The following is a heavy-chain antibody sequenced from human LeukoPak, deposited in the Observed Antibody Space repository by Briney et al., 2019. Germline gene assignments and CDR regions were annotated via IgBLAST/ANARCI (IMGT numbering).Heavy chain of an antibody. V-gene: IGHV1-69*13. CDR3: AGDGRGIAAAGRLNY. D-gene: IGHD6-13*01. Sequence: GASVKVSCKASGGTFSSYAISWVRQAPGQGLEWMGGIIPIFGTANYAQKFQGRVTITADESTSTAYMELSSLRSEDTAVYYCAGDGRGIAAAGRLNYWGQGTLVTVSS. CDR1: GGTFSSYA. J-gene: IGHJ4*02. CDR2: IIPIFGTA.